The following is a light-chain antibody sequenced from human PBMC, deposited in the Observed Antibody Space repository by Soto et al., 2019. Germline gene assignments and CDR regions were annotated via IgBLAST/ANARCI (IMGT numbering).Light chain of an antibody. CDR1: QGISRD. V-gene: IGKV1-13*02. Sequence: AIKLTQSPSSLSASVGDRVTITCRSIQGISRDLAWYQQKPGKAPKLLIYDASSLESGVPSRFSGSGSGTDFTLTISSLQPEDFATYYCQQYNSYPYTFGQGTRLEIK. CDR2: DAS. J-gene: IGKJ5*01. CDR3: QQYNSYPYT.